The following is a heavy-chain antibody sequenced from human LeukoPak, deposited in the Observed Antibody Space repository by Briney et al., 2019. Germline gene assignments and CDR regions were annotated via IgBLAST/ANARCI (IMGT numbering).Heavy chain of an antibody. CDR2: IYPGDSDT. J-gene: IGHJ6*02. CDR3: ARIIGDPDQDYYYYYGMDV. D-gene: IGHD4-17*01. CDR1: GYSFTSYW. V-gene: IGHV5-51*01. Sequence: GESLKISCKGSGYSFTSYWIGWVRQMPGKGLEWMGIIYPGDSDTRYSPSFQGQVTISADKSISTAYLQWSSLKASDTAMYYCARIIGDPDQDYYYYYGMDVWGQGTTVAVSS.